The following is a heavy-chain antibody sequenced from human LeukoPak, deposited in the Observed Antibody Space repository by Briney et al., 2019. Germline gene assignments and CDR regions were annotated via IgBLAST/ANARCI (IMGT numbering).Heavy chain of an antibody. V-gene: IGHV1-8*01. Sequence: ASVKVSCKASGYTFTSYDINWVRQATGQGLEWMGWMNPNSGNTGYAQKFQGRVTMTRNTSISTAYMELSSLRSEDTAVYYCARGRRWLQPRLYYFDYWGQGTLVTVSS. CDR3: ARGRRWLQPRLYYFDY. D-gene: IGHD5-24*01. J-gene: IGHJ4*02. CDR1: GYTFTSYD. CDR2: MNPNSGNT.